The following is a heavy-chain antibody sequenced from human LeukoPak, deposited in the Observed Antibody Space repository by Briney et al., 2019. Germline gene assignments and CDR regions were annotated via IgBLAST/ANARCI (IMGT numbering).Heavy chain of an antibody. CDR3: ARVAVVVPAAIQNHRLDNWFDP. Sequence: GGSLRLSCAASGFTFSSYEMNWVRQAPGKGLEWVSYISSSGSIIYYADSVKGRFTISRDNAKNSLYLQMNSLRAEDTAVYYCARVAVVVPAAIQNHRLDNWFDPWGQGTLVTVSS. J-gene: IGHJ5*02. CDR2: ISSSGSII. V-gene: IGHV3-48*03. D-gene: IGHD2-2*01. CDR1: GFTFSSYE.